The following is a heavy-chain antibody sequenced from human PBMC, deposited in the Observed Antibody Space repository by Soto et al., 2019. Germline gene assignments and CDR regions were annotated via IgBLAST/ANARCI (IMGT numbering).Heavy chain of an antibody. D-gene: IGHD4-17*01. CDR3: ASSTTVTTPSYFDY. J-gene: IGHJ4*02. CDR2: IYYSGST. Sequence: SETLSLTCTVSGGSISSYYWSWIRQPPGKGLEWIGYIYYSGSTNYNPSLKSRVTISVDTSKNQFSLKLSSVTAADTAVYYCASSTTVTTPSYFDYWGQGALVTVSS. V-gene: IGHV4-59*01. CDR1: GGSISSYY.